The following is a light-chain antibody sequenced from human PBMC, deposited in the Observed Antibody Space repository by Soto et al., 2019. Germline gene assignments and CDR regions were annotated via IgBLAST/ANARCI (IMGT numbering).Light chain of an antibody. Sequence: EIVLTQSPGTLSLSPGERATLSCRASQSVSSSYLAWYQQKPGQAPRLLIYGASSRATGIPDRFSGSGSGTDFSLTISRLEPEDFAVYYCQQYATSPPTFGQGTKAEI. CDR2: GAS. V-gene: IGKV3-20*01. J-gene: IGKJ1*01. CDR1: QSVSSSY. CDR3: QQYATSPPT.